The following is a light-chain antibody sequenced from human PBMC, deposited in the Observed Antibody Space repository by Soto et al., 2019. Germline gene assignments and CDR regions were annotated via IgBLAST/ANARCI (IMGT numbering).Light chain of an antibody. Sequence: DIQMTQSPSTLSASVGDTVTITCRASQRISSWLGWYQQKPGKAPKPLIYKASRLESGVPSRFSGSGSGTEFTFTISSLQPDDFATYYCQQYNSYPLTFSGGTKVEIK. CDR1: QRISSW. CDR3: QQYNSYPLT. CDR2: KAS. J-gene: IGKJ4*01. V-gene: IGKV1-5*03.